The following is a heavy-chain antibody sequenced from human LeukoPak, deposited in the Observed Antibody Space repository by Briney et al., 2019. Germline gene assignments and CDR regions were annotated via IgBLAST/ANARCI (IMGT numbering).Heavy chain of an antibody. CDR1: GVSIGSYY. D-gene: IGHD4-11*01. J-gene: IGHJ4*02. V-gene: IGHV4-4*07. CDR3: ARDYSNYVGSPTFDY. Sequence: KPSETLSLTCAVSGVSIGSYYWSWSRPPAGKGLEWIGRIYTGGSTNYNPSLKSRLTMSVDTSKNQFSLKLSSVTAADTAVYYCARDYSNYVGSPTFDYWGQGTLVTVSS. CDR2: IYTGGST.